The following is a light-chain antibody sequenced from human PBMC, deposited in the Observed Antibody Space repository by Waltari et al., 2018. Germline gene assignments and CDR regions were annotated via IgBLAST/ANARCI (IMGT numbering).Light chain of an antibody. CDR1: QSVMSTY. V-gene: IGKV3-20*01. Sequence: EIVLTQSPGTLSLSPGERATLSCRASQSVMSTYLACDQQKPGQAPRLLIYGAANRATGVPDRFSGSGSGTDFILTISRLEPEDFAVYFCQQYGDSPLTSGGGTKVEIK. J-gene: IGKJ4*01. CDR2: GAA. CDR3: QQYGDSPLT.